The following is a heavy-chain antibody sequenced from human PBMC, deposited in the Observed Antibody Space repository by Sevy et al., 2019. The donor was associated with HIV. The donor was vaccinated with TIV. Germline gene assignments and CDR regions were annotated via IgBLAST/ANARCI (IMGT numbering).Heavy chain of an antibody. Sequence: VSVKVSCKASGYSFTDYYIHWVRQAPGQRLEWMAWIYAYSGTTNFAQKFQGRVTMTRDTSISTAYMELSRLTSDDTAMYYCARSLGTATLTNIFGSWGQGTLVTVSS. CDR3: ARSLGTATLTNIFGS. D-gene: IGHD4-4*01. CDR2: IYAYSGTT. V-gene: IGHV1-2*02. J-gene: IGHJ4*02. CDR1: GYSFTDYY.